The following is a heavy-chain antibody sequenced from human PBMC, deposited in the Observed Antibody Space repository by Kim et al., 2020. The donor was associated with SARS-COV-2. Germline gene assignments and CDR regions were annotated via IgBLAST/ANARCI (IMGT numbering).Heavy chain of an antibody. CDR3: ARDRRMGTTDAFDV. V-gene: IGHV4-4*07. D-gene: IGHD7-27*01. J-gene: IGHJ3*01. Sequence: NPYLKSRVTMSAEASKNQFSLRLSSVTAADTGIYYCARDRRMGTTDAFDVWGQGTMVTVSS.